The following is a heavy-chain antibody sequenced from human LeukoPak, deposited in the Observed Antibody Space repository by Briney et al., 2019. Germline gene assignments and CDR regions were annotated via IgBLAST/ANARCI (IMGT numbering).Heavy chain of an antibody. J-gene: IGHJ3*02. CDR3: ARSLFPDYYGSGDDAFDI. CDR2: IYPGDSDT. CDR1: GYSFTSYW. D-gene: IGHD3-10*01. Sequence: GESLNISCKGPGYSFTSYWIGWVRQMPGKDLEWMGIIYPGDSDTRYSPSFQGQVTISADKSISTAYLQWSSLKASDTAMYYCARSLFPDYYGSGDDAFDIWGQGTMVTVSS. V-gene: IGHV5-51*01.